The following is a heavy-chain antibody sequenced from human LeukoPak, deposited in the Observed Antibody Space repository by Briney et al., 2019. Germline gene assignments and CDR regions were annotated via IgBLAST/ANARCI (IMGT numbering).Heavy chain of an antibody. J-gene: IGHJ4*02. CDR2: ISSSSSTI. CDR3: ARVQGPLTVDY. D-gene: IGHD7-27*01. V-gene: IGHV3-48*01. Sequence: GGSLRLSCAASGFTFSSYSMNWVRQAPGKGLEWVSYISSSSSTIYYADSVKGRFTISRDNAKNSLYLQMNSLRAEDTAVYYCARVQGPLTVDYWGRGTLVTVSS. CDR1: GFTFSSYS.